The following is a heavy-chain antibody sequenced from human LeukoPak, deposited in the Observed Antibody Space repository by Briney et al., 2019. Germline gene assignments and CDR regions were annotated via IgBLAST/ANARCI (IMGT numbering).Heavy chain of an antibody. J-gene: IGHJ4*02. D-gene: IGHD4-17*01. V-gene: IGHV3-73*01. Sequence: GGSLRLSCAASGFTFSGSAMHWVRQASGKGLEWVGRIRSKANSYATAYAASVKGRFTISRDDSKNTAYLQMNSLKTEDTAVYYCTRHETIHYGDYVEDYFDYWGQGTLVTVSS. CDR1: GFTFSGSA. CDR2: IRSKANSYAT. CDR3: TRHETIHYGDYVEDYFDY.